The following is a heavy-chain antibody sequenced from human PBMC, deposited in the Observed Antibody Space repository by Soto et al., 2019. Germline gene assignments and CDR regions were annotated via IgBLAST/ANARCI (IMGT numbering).Heavy chain of an antibody. V-gene: IGHV1-69*06. CDR2: ILPIFGTA. CDR3: ARGVRYYDSSGYSVDY. Sequence: QVQLVQSGAEVNKPGFSVKVSCKASGGTFSSYAISWVRQAPGQGLEWMGGILPIFGTANYAQKFKGRVTITADKSTSTAYMGLSSLRSEAMAVYYCARGVRYYDSSGYSVDYWGQGTLVTVSS. CDR1: GGTFSSYA. J-gene: IGHJ4*02. D-gene: IGHD3-22*01.